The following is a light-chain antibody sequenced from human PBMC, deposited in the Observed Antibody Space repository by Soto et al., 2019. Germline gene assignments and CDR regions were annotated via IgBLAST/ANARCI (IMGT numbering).Light chain of an antibody. V-gene: IGKV1-39*01. Sequence: DIQMTQSPSSLSASVGDRVTITCRASQSISSYLNWYQQKPGKAPKLLIYAASSLQSGVPSRFSGSGSGTDFTLTIAGLQPEDSASYFCQQSISAPLTFGGGTKVDI. J-gene: IGKJ4*01. CDR2: AAS. CDR1: QSISSY. CDR3: QQSISAPLT.